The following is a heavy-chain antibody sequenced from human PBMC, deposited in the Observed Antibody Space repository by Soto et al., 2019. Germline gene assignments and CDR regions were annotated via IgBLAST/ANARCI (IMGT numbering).Heavy chain of an antibody. V-gene: IGHV4-59*08. D-gene: IGHD4-17*01. CDR1: GGSLSNYY. CDR3: GRFPDYGAYVAP. CDR2: IYYSGST. Sequence: PSETLSLTCILSGGSLSNYYWSWVRQTPGKGLEWIGYIYYSGSTTYKHNPSLESRVTISGDTSKNQFSLRLRSVTAADTAIYYCGRFPDYGAYVAPWGQGTLVTVSS. J-gene: IGHJ5*02.